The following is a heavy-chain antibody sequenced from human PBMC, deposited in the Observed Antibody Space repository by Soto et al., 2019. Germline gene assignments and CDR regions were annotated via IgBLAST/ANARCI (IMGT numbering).Heavy chain of an antibody. J-gene: IGHJ6*02. V-gene: IGHV1-3*01. CDR3: AMVDNYVTTTPNDA. CDR2: INAGNGNT. D-gene: IGHD3-16*01. Sequence: ASVKVSCKASGYTFTSYAMNWVRQAPGQRLEWMGWINAGNGNTKYSQKFQGRVTITRDTSASTAYMELGSLTSDDTAVYYCAMVDNYVTTTPNDAWGQGTTVTVSS. CDR1: GYTFTSYA.